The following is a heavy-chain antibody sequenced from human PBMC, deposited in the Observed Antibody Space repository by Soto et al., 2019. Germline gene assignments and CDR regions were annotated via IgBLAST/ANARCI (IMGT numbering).Heavy chain of an antibody. D-gene: IGHD4-17*01. J-gene: IGHJ5*01. V-gene: IGHV3-23*01. Sequence: VQLLESGGGLVQPGGSLRLSCTASGFTFSSYAMTWVRQAPGRGLEGVSGITASGGRTFYADSVKGRFTISRDNSRSTLYLQMNSLRAEDTAVYYCAKDTRYADYVRWFDSWGQGTLVTVSS. CDR1: GFTFSSYA. CDR2: ITASGGRT. CDR3: AKDTRYADYVRWFDS.